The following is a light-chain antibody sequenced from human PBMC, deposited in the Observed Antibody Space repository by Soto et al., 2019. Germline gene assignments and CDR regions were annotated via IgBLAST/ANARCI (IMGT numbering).Light chain of an antibody. CDR1: QSFSSN. CDR3: QQCNNWPLT. J-gene: IGKJ4*01. Sequence: EVLMTTSPATLSVSPVERATLSCRASQSFSSNLAWYQQKPGQAPRRLIYGASTRATGIPARFSGSGSGTEFTLTISSLQAEDFAVYYCQQCNNWPLTFGGGTKVEIK. V-gene: IGKV3-15*01. CDR2: GAS.